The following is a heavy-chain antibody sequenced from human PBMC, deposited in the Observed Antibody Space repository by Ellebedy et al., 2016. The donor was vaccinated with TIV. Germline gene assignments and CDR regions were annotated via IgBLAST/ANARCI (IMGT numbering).Heavy chain of an antibody. V-gene: IGHV3-30-3*01. CDR1: GFSFSSYA. J-gene: IGHJ4*02. CDR2: ISHDVINK. Sequence: GESLKISCAASGFSFSSYAIHWVRQAPGKGLEWVTLISHDVINKYYADSVKGRFTISRDNSRNTLYVQMNSLRAEDTAVYYCARGGLAGQNSGSYGFDYWGQGTLVTVSS. D-gene: IGHD1-26*01. CDR3: ARGGLAGQNSGSYGFDY.